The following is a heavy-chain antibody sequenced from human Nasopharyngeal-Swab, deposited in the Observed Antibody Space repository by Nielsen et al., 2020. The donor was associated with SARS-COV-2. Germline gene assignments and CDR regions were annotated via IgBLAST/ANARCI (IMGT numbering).Heavy chain of an antibody. CDR3: AKGSFGPHDAFDI. D-gene: IGHD3-9*01. V-gene: IGHV3-23*01. CDR2: ISGSGGST. Sequence: GESLKIYCAAPGFTFSSYAMSWVRQAPGKGLEWVSAISGSGGSTYYADSVKGRFTISRDNSKNTLYLQMNSLRAEDTAVYYCAKGSFGPHDAFDIWGQGTMVTVSS. J-gene: IGHJ3*02. CDR1: GFTFSSYA.